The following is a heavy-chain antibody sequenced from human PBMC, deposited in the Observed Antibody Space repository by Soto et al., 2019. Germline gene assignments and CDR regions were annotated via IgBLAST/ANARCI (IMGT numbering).Heavy chain of an antibody. D-gene: IGHD6-6*01. CDR2: INSDGSRT. V-gene: IGHV3-74*01. CDR1: GFTFSSYW. Sequence: EVQLVESGGGLVQPGGSLSLSCAASGFTFSSYWMHWVRQAPGKGLVWVSRINSDGSRTNYADSVKGRFTISGDNARNTLFLQIDTLRAEDTAVYYCTRSGSSPYYYGMDVWGQGTTVTVSS. J-gene: IGHJ6*02. CDR3: TRSGSSPYYYGMDV.